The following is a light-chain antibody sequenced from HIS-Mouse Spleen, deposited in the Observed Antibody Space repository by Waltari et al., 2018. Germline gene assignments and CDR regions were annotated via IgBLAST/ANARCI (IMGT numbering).Light chain of an antibody. V-gene: IGLV2-8*01. J-gene: IGLJ2*01. CDR2: EVS. CDR3: SSYAGSKV. CDR1: SSDVGGYNY. Sequence: QSALTQPPSASGSPGQSVTISCTGTSSDVGGYNYVPWYQQHPGKAPKLMIYEVSKRPSGVPGRFSGSKSGNTASLTVSGLQAEDEADYYCSSYAGSKVFGGGTKLTVL.